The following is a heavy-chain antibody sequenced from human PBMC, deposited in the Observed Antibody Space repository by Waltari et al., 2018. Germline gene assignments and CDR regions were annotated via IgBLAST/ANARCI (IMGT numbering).Heavy chain of an antibody. D-gene: IGHD3-22*01. Sequence: QVQLVQSGAEVKKPGASVKVYCKASGYTFTSFDLNWVPQATGQGVEWMGWMNPNSGYTGYAQKFQGRVTITRNTSISTAYMELSTLRSEDTAVYYCARGNGYDNSGYSAYGPYPDYWGQGTLVTVSS. CDR3: ARGNGYDNSGYSAYGPYPDY. CDR1: GYTFTSFD. J-gene: IGHJ4*02. V-gene: IGHV1-8*01. CDR2: MNPNSGYT.